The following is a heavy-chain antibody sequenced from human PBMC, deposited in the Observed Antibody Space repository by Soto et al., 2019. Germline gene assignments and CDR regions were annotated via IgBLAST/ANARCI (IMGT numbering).Heavy chain of an antibody. Sequence: ASVKVSCKASGYTFTSYDINWVRQATGQGLEWMGWMNPNSGNTGYAQKFQGRVTMTRNTSISTAYMELSSLRSEDTAVYYCARAGGSSSVYYYYMDVWGKGTMVTVSS. CDR1: GYTFTSYD. CDR3: ARAGGSSSVYYYYMDV. V-gene: IGHV1-8*01. CDR2: MNPNSGNT. D-gene: IGHD6-6*01. J-gene: IGHJ6*03.